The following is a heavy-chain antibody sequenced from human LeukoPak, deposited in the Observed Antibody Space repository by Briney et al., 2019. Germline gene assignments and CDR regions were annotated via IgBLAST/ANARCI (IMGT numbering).Heavy chain of an antibody. Sequence: GGSLRLSCAASGFTFGSYAMSWVRQAPGKGLEWVSVISGSGGTTHYADSVKGRFTISRDNSKNTLYLQMNSLRAEDTAVYYCAKAMGIAARKSTVDYWGRGTLVTVSS. J-gene: IGHJ4*02. V-gene: IGHV3-23*01. CDR1: GFTFGSYA. D-gene: IGHD6-6*01. CDR3: AKAMGIAARKSTVDY. CDR2: ISGSGGTT.